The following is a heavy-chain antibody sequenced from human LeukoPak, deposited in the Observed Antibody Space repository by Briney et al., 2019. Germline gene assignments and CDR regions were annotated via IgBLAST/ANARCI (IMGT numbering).Heavy chain of an antibody. J-gene: IGHJ3*02. CDR2: MYYSGST. V-gene: IGHV4-59*01. Sequence: SETLSLTCTVSVASISNYYWSWIRQPPGKGLDWIAYMYYSGSTNYNPSLKSRVTISLDTSKNQFSLKLSSVTAADTAVYYCARGGSIVGTTPHDTFDIWGQGTTVTVSS. CDR3: ARGGSIVGTTPHDTFDI. CDR1: VASISNYY. D-gene: IGHD1-26*01.